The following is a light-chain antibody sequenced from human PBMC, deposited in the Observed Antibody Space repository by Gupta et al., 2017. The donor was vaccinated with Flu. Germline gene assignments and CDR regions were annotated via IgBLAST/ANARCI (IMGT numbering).Light chain of an antibody. CDR2: GKN. CDR1: SLRSYY. J-gene: IGLJ1*01. CDR3: NSRDSSGNHQV. V-gene: IGLV3-19*01. Sequence: SSELTQDRAVSVALGQTIRITCQGDSLRSYYASWYQQKPGRAPVLVIYGKNNRPSGIPDRFSGSDSGNTASLTITGAQAEDEADYYCNSRDSSGNHQVFGTGTKVTVL.